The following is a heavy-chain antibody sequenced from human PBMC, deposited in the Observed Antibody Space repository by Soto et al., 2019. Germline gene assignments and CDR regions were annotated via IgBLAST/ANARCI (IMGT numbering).Heavy chain of an antibody. CDR2: IYYSGST. CDR3: ARAGCSGGSCRILDY. CDR1: GGSISSYY. V-gene: IGHV4-59*08. J-gene: IGHJ4*02. Sequence: SETLSLTCTVSGGSISSYYWSWIRQPPGKGLEWIGYIYYSGSTNYNPSLKSRVTISVDKSKNQFSLKLSSVTAADTAVYYCARAGCSGGSCRILDYWGQGTLVTVSS. D-gene: IGHD2-15*01.